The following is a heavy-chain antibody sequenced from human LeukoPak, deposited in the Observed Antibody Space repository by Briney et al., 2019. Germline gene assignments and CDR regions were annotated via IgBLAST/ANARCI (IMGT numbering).Heavy chain of an antibody. CDR1: GFTFSSYA. CDR2: ISNSDGST. V-gene: IGHV3-23*01. Sequence: GGSLRLSCAASGFTFSSYAMSWVRQAPGKGLEWVSTISNSDGSTYYADSVKGRFTISRDNSENTLYLQMNSLRAEDTAVYYCATAPPRTNAFDIWGQGTMVTVSS. D-gene: IGHD1/OR15-1a*01. CDR3: ATAPPRTNAFDI. J-gene: IGHJ3*02.